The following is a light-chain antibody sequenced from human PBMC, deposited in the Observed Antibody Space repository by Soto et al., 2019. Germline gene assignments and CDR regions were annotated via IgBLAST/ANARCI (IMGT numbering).Light chain of an antibody. CDR1: QSISSY. V-gene: IGKV1-39*01. Sequence: DIQMTQSPSSLSASVGDRVTITCRASQSISSYLNWYQQKPGKAPKLLIYAASSLQGGVPSRFSGSGSGTDFTLTISSLQPEDFATYYCQQSYSTLRTFGQGTKV. J-gene: IGKJ1*01. CDR3: QQSYSTLRT. CDR2: AAS.